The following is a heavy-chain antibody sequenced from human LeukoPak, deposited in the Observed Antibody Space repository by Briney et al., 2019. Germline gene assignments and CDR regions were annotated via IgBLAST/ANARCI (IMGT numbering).Heavy chain of an antibody. CDR1: GGSFSGYY. CDR2: INHSGST. J-gene: IGHJ5*02. CDR3: ARRMYSSSWDYSRGLPKGSRRGNWFDP. D-gene: IGHD6-13*01. V-gene: IGHV4-34*01. Sequence: SSETLSLTCAVYGGSFSGYYWSWIRQPPGKGLKWIGEINHSGSTNYNPSLKSRVTISVDTSKNQFSLKLSSVTAADTAVYYCARRMYSSSWDYSRGLPKGSRRGNWFDPWGQGTLVTVSS.